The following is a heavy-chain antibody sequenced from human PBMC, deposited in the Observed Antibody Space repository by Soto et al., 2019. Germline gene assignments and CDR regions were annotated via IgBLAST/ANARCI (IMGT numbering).Heavy chain of an antibody. CDR2: TNPKRGDA. Sequence: QVQLVQSGAEVKTPGASVKVSCKASGYTFTNFDINWVRQAPGQGLEWMGWTNPKRGDAGYAQKFQGRVTMTRDTSKSIAYMEVSSLRSEDTAMYYCAPINSDCVRTSCHLDYWGQGTLVTVSS. CDR3: APINSDCVRTSCHLDY. V-gene: IGHV1-8*01. J-gene: IGHJ4*02. CDR1: GYTFTNFD. D-gene: IGHD2-2*01.